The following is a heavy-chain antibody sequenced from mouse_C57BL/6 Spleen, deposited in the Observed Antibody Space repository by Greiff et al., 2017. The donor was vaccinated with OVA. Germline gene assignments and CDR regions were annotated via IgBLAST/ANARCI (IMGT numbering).Heavy chain of an antibody. J-gene: IGHJ4*01. V-gene: IGHV1-82*01. CDR3: AREGTTVVARDDYYAMDY. CDR2: IYPGDGDT. CDR1: GYAFSSSW. D-gene: IGHD1-1*01. Sequence: VKLMESGPELVKPGASVKISCKASGYAFSSSWMNWVKQRPGKGLEWIGRIYPGDGDTNYNGKFKGKATLTADKSSSTAYMQLSSLTSEDSAVYFCAREGTTVVARDDYYAMDYWGQGTSVTVSS.